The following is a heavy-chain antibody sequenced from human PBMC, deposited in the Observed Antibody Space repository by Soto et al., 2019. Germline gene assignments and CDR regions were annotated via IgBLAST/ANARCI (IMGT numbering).Heavy chain of an antibody. J-gene: IGHJ4*02. CDR2: TYYRSKCYS. V-gene: IGHV6-1*01. Sequence: PSQTLSLTCAISGDSISDNSAAWNWIRQSPSRRLERLGRTYYRSKCYSDYAVSVQSRITINPDTSKNQFSLQLSSVTPEDTAVYYCTRDGYSSSYDFDFWGQGTLVTVSS. D-gene: IGHD6-6*01. CDR3: TRDGYSSSYDFDF. CDR1: GDSISDNSAA.